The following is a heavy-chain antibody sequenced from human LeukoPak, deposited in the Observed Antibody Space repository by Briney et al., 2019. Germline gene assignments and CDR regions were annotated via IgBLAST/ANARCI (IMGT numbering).Heavy chain of an antibody. D-gene: IGHD3-9*01. CDR1: GGSISSSSYY. V-gene: IGHV4-39*07. Sequence: SETLSLTCTVSGGSISSSSYYWGWIRQPPGKGLEWIGSIYYSGSTYYNPSLKSRVTISVDTSKNQFSLRLSSVTAADTAVYYCASGSSGVLRYFVGADYYYGMDVWGQGTTVTVSS. J-gene: IGHJ6*02. CDR2: IYYSGST. CDR3: ASGSSGVLRYFVGADYYYGMDV.